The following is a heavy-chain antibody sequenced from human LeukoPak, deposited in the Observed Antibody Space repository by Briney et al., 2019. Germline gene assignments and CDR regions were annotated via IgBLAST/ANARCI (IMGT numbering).Heavy chain of an antibody. V-gene: IGHV3-23*01. CDR2: ISGSGGST. J-gene: IGHJ4*02. Sequence: GGSLRLSCAASGFTFSSYAMSWVRQAPGKGLEWVSAISGSGGSTYYADSVKGRFTISRDNSKNTLYLQMSSLRAEDTAVYYCAVHRCSGGSCYPTGPYDYWGQGTLVTVSS. D-gene: IGHD2-15*01. CDR3: AVHRCSGGSCYPTGPYDY. CDR1: GFTFSSYA.